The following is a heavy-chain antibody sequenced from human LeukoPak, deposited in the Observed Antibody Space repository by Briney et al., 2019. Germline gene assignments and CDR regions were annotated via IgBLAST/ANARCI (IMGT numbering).Heavy chain of an antibody. V-gene: IGHV4-38-2*01. CDR3: ARGMAAAADY. CDR1: GYSISSGYY. CDR2: ISHSGST. J-gene: IGHJ4*02. Sequence: SETLSLTCAVSGYSISSGYYWGWIRQPPGKGLEWIGCISHSGSTYYNPSLKSRLTIPLDTSKNQLSLKLTSVTAADTAVYYCARGMAAAADYWGRGTLVTVSS. D-gene: IGHD6-13*01.